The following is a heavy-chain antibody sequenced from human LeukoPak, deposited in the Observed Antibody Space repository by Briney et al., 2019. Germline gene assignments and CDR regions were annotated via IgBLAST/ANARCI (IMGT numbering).Heavy chain of an antibody. J-gene: IGHJ5*02. V-gene: IGHV7-4-1*02. CDR2: INTNTGNP. Sequence: ASVKVSCKTSGFTFTTYGINWVRQAPGQGLEWMGWINTNTGNPTYAQGFTGRFVFSLDTSVSTAYLQINSLKAEDTAVYYCARDSTTMIRGRNWFDPWGQGTLVTVSP. CDR3: ARDSTTMIRGRNWFDP. CDR1: GFTFTTYG. D-gene: IGHD3-10*01.